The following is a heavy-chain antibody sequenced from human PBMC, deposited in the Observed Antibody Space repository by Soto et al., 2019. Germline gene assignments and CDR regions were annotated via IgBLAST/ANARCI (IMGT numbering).Heavy chain of an antibody. CDR2: INHSGST. D-gene: IGHD2-15*01. CDR3: ARGPSGLPTV. V-gene: IGHV4-34*01. CDR1: GGSFSGYY. J-gene: IGHJ6*02. Sequence: LSLTCAVYGGSFSGYYWSWIRQPPGKGLEWIGEINHSGSTNYNPSLKSRVTISVDTSKNQFSLKLSSVTAADTAVYYCARGPSGLPTVWGQGTTVTVS.